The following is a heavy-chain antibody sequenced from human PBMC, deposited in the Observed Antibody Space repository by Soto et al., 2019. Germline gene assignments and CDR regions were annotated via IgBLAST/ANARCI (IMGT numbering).Heavy chain of an antibody. CDR3: ARAGKYYYGSGSPYYYGMDV. J-gene: IGHJ6*02. CDR2: ISGYNGNT. Sequence: QVQLVQSGAEVKKPGASVKVSCTASGYTFTSYGVSWVRQAPGQGLEWMGWISGYNGNTNYAQKLQGRVTMTTDTSKSTAYMELRSLRSDDTAVYYCARAGKYYYGSGSPYYYGMDVWGQGITVTVSS. V-gene: IGHV1-18*04. D-gene: IGHD3-10*01. CDR1: GYTFTSYG.